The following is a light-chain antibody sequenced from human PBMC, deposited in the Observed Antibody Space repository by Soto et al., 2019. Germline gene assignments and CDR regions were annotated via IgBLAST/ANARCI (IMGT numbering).Light chain of an antibody. V-gene: IGLV2-14*01. CDR1: SSDVGGYNY. CDR3: SSYTRSSTLV. Sequence: QSARTQPASVSGSPGQSITISCTGTSSDVGGYNYVSWYQQHPGKAPKLMIYEVSNRPSGVSNRFSGSKSGNTASLTISGLQADDEAHYYCSSYTRSSTLVFGTGTKVTVL. J-gene: IGLJ1*01. CDR2: EVS.